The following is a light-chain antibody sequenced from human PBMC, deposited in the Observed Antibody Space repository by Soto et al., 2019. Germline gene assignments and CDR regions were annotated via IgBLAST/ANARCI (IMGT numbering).Light chain of an antibody. CDR1: QSVSSY. Sequence: IVLAQSPATLSLSTGGRATLSCRASQSVSSYLAWYQQRPGQAPRLLIYDASNRATGIPARFSGSGSGTDFTLTISSLEPEDFAVYYCQQRSNWPPTFGQGTRLEI. CDR3: QQRSNWPPT. J-gene: IGKJ5*01. V-gene: IGKV3-11*01. CDR2: DAS.